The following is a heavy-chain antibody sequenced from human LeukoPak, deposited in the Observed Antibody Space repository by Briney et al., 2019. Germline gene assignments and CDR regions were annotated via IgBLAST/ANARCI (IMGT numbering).Heavy chain of an antibody. CDR1: GFTFRDYY. D-gene: IGHD2-15*01. V-gene: IGHV3-11*01. CDR3: ARRSTVPNTYSLDY. J-gene: IGHJ4*02. Sequence: GGSLRLSCEASGFTFRDYYIRCVRQAPGRVREWSAYISSSGRNTYYADSVEGRFTISRDNAKNSLSLQMDSLRAEDTAVYYCARRSTVPNTYSLDYWGQGALVTVSS. CDR2: ISSSGRNT.